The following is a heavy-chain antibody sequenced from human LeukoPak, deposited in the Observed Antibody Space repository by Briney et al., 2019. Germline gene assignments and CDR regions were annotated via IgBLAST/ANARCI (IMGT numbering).Heavy chain of an antibody. D-gene: IGHD6-13*01. Sequence: SVKVSCKASGGTFSSYAISWVRQAPGQGLEWMGGIIPIFGTANYAQKFQGRVTITADESTSTAYMELSSLRSEDTAVYYCARSGSSWYFNWFDPWGQGTLVTVSS. CDR2: IIPIFGTA. J-gene: IGHJ5*02. V-gene: IGHV1-69*13. CDR1: GGTFSSYA. CDR3: ARSGSSWYFNWFDP.